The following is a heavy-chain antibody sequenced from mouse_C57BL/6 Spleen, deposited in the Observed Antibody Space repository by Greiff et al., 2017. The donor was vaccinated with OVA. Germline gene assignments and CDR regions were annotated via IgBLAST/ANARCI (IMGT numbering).Heavy chain of an antibody. CDR1: GYTFTSYW. V-gene: IGHV1-50*01. D-gene: IGHD1-1*01. Sequence: VQLQQPGAELVKPGASVKLSCKASGYTFTSYWMQWVKQRPGQGLEWIGEIDPSDSYTNSNQKFKGKAKLTVDTSSSTAYMQLSSLTSEDSAVYYCARRYYGSNYAMYYWGQGTSVTVSS. CDR2: IDPSDSYT. CDR3: ARRYYGSNYAMYY. J-gene: IGHJ4*01.